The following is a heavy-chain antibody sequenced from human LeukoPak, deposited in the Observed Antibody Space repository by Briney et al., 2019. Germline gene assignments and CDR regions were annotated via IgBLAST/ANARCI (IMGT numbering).Heavy chain of an antibody. V-gene: IGHV4-39*01. D-gene: IGHD3-3*02. CDR1: GGSISSRNYY. Sequence: SETLSLTCTVSGGSISSRNYYWGWIRQPPGTGLEWIGGVYYTGTTYSNPSLKSRVTISVDTSKNQFSLRLSSVTAADTAVYYCARAFTNYYMDVWGKGTTVTVSS. CDR3: ARAFTNYYMDV. CDR2: VYYTGTT. J-gene: IGHJ6*03.